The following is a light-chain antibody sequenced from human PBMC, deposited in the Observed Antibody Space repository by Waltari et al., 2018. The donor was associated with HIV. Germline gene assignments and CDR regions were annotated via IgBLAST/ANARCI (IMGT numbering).Light chain of an antibody. CDR2: AAS. CDR3: QQYNDWPRT. CDR1: QSVSSN. J-gene: IGKJ1*01. Sequence: EVVMTQSPATLSVSPGERAALACRASQSVSSNLAWYQQKPGQAPRLLIYAASTRATGVPVRSSGSGSGTEFTLTICSLQSEDFAVYYCQQYNDWPRTFGQGTKVEIK. V-gene: IGKV3-15*01.